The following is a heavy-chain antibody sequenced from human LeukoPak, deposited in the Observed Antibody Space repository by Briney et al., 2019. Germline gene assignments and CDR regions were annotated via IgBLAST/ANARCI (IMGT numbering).Heavy chain of an antibody. CDR2: IKQEGREK. J-gene: IGHJ1*01. Sequence: GGSLRLSCAASGFTSSSYWMSWVRQAPGEGREWVANIKQEGREKYYVDSVKGRFTISRDNAKNSLYLQMNSLRAEDTAVYYCARDGSCATEYFQQWGQGTLVTVFS. CDR3: ARDGSCATEYFQQ. CDR1: GFTSSSYW. V-gene: IGHV3-7*01. D-gene: IGHD1-26*01.